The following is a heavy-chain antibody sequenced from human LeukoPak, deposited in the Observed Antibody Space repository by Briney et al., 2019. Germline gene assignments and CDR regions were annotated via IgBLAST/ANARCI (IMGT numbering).Heavy chain of an antibody. J-gene: IGHJ4*02. CDR2: VYYSGST. CDR3: TRGGWTQDS. CDR1: GGSISSHY. D-gene: IGHD6-19*01. V-gene: IGHV4-59*11. Sequence: SETLSLTCTVSGGSISSHYWTWIRQPPGKGLEWIGYVYYSGSTDYNPSLKSRVTISVDTSKNQFSLKLSSVTAAATAVYYCTRGGWTQDSWGQGTLVTVSS.